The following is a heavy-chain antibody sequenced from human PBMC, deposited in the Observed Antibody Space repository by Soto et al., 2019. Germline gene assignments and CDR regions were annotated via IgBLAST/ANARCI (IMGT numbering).Heavy chain of an antibody. V-gene: IGHV4-59*01. CDR3: ARDSDYVDY. J-gene: IGHJ4*02. CDR2: IYYSGST. CDR1: GGSISSYY. Sequence: SETLSLTCTVSGGSISSYYWSWIRQPPGKGLEWIGYIYYSGSTNYNPSLKSRVTISVDTSKNQFSLKLSSVTAADTAVYYCARDSDYVDYWGQGTLVTVSS.